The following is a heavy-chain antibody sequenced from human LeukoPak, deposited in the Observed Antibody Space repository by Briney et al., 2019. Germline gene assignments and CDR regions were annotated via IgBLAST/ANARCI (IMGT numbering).Heavy chain of an antibody. CDR3: AKDLVPCAEWTFDY. CDR1: VYIFSRFD. J-gene: IGHJ4*02. CDR2: ISGRGCGT. V-gene: IGHV3-23*01. Sequence: GVSLTLLCAACVYIFSRFDVIGLPQAPGKGLEWGPDISGRGCGTYYADSEKARFTISRDNSKNTLYLQMNSLRAEDTAVYYCAKDLVPCAEWTFDYWGQGTLVTVSS. D-gene: IGHD2-8*01.